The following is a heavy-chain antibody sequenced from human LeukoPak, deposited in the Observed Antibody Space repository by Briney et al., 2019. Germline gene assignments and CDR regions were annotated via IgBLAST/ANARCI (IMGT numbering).Heavy chain of an antibody. CDR2: MNPNSCNT. CDR3: ARVTQGDTAIDY. CDR1: GYTFISYD. Sequence: ASVKVSCKASGYTFISYDINWVRQATGQGLEWTGWMNPNSCNTGYAQKLQGRVTMTRNTSISTAYMELSSLRSEDTAVYYCARVTQGDTAIDYWGQGTLVTVSS. V-gene: IGHV1-8*01. D-gene: IGHD5-18*01. J-gene: IGHJ4*02.